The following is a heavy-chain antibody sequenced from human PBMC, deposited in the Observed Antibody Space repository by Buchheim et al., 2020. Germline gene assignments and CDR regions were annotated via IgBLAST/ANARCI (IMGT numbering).Heavy chain of an antibody. CDR1: GFTFSSYG. Sequence: QVQLVESGGGVVQPGRSLRLSCAASGFTFSSYGMHWVRQAPGKGLEWVAVISYDGSNKYYADSVKGRFTISRDNSKNTPYPQMNSLRAEDTAVYYCAKDLSGYDSFDYWGQGTL. V-gene: IGHV3-30*18. CDR2: ISYDGSNK. CDR3: AKDLSGYDSFDY. D-gene: IGHD5-12*01. J-gene: IGHJ4*02.